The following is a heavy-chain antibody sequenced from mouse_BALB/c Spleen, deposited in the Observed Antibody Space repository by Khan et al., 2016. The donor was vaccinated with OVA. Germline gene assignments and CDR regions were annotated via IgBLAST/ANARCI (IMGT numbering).Heavy chain of an antibody. V-gene: IGHV5-17*02. CDR2: IGSDCNSI. Sequence: EVELVESGGGLVQPGGSRKLSCAASGFTFSSFGMHWVRQAPEKGLEWVAYIGSDCNSIYYADTVKGRFTISRDNPKNSLLMQLTSLRSEDTAMYSCASSRYWSWFASWGQGTLVTVSS. D-gene: IGHD2-12*01. CDR1: GFTFSSFG. CDR3: ASSRYWSWFAS. J-gene: IGHJ3*01.